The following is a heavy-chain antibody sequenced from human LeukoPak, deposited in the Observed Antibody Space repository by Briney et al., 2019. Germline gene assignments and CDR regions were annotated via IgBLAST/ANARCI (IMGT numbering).Heavy chain of an antibody. CDR3: ARGRRPPLRGWFDP. CDR1: GGSFSGYY. J-gene: IGHJ5*02. D-gene: IGHD3-16*01. V-gene: IGHV4-34*01. CDR2: INHSGST. Sequence: SETLSLTCAVYGGSFSGYYWSWIRQPSGKGLEWIGEINHSGSTNYNPSLKSRVTISVDTSKNQFSLKLSSVTAADTAVYYCARGRRPPLRGWFDPWGQGTLVTVSS.